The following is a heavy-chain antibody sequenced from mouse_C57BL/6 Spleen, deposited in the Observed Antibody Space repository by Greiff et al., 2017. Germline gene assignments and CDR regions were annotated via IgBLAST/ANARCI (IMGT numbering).Heavy chain of an antibody. D-gene: IGHD2-3*01. V-gene: IGHV1-15*01. J-gene: IGHJ3*01. CDR2: IDPETGGT. CDR3: TRSGGWLPWFAY. CDR1: GYTFTDYE. Sequence: VQGVESGAELVRPGASVTLSCKASGYTFTDYEMHWVKQTPVHGLEWIGAIDPETGGTAYNQKFKGKAILTADKSSSTAYMERRSLTSEDSAVYYCTRSGGWLPWFAYWGQGTLVTVSA.